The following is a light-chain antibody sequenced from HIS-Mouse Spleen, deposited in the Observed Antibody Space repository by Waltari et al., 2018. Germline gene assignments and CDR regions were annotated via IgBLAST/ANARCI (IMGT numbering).Light chain of an antibody. CDR2: EDS. V-gene: IGLV3-10*01. Sequence: SYELTQPPSVSVSPGQTARITCSGDALPKKYAYWYQQKSGQAPVLVIYEDSKRPSGIPERFYGSSSGTRATWTISGAHVEDEADYYCYSTDSSGNHRVFGGGTKLTVL. CDR3: YSTDSSGNHRV. J-gene: IGLJ2*01. CDR1: ALPKKY.